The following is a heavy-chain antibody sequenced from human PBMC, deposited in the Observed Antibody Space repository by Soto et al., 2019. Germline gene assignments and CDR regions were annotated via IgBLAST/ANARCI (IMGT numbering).Heavy chain of an antibody. CDR2: IIPIFGTA. V-gene: IGHV1-69*13. CDR3: ARVVDKYCSSTSCYGAFDI. Sequence: ASVKVSCKASGGTFSSYAISWVRQAPGQGLEWMGGIIPIFGTANYAQKFQGRVTITADASTSTAYMELSRLRSEDTAVYYCARVVDKYCSSTSCYGAFDIWGQGTMVTVSS. J-gene: IGHJ3*02. CDR1: GGTFSSYA. D-gene: IGHD2-2*01.